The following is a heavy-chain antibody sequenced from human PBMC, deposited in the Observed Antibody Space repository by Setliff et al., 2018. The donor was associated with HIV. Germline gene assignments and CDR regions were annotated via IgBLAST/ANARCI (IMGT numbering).Heavy chain of an antibody. CDR2: IHPSTGNT. V-gene: IGHV1-46*01. J-gene: IGHJ4*02. CDR3: ARDSSTGWFSADY. Sequence: ASVKVSCKASGYTFTSYYMRWVRQAPGQGLEWMGLIHPSTGNTYYTQKFQGRVTWTRDTSTSTVYMELSSLRSEDTAVYYCARDSSTGWFSADYWGQGTLVTVSS. D-gene: IGHD6-19*01. CDR1: GYTFTSYY.